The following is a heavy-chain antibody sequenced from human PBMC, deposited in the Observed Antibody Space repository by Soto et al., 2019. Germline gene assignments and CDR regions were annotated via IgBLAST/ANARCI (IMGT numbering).Heavy chain of an antibody. CDR3: ARDLGSIRKRLIVRGAADYYYYGMDV. CDR2: ISYDGSNK. Sequence: GGSLRLSCAASGFTFSSYAMHWVRQAPGKGLEWVAVISYDGSNKYYADSVKGRFTISRDNSKNTLYLQMNSLRAEDTAVYYCARDLGSIRKRLIVRGAADYYYYGMDVWGQGTTVTVSS. J-gene: IGHJ6*02. D-gene: IGHD1-26*01. V-gene: IGHV3-30-3*01. CDR1: GFTFSSYA.